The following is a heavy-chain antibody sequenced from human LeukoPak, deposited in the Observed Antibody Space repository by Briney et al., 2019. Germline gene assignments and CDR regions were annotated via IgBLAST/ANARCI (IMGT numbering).Heavy chain of an antibody. CDR3: AKDQAYCGGDCYTNIDY. Sequence: GGSLRLSCAASGFTFSSYAMTWVRQAPGKGLEWVSAIGGSGGRTFYADSVKGRFTISRDNSKNTLYLEMNSLRAEDTAVYYCAKDQAYCGGDCYTNIDYWGQGTLVTVSS. CDR2: IGGSGGRT. D-gene: IGHD2-21*02. J-gene: IGHJ4*02. CDR1: GFTFSSYA. V-gene: IGHV3-23*01.